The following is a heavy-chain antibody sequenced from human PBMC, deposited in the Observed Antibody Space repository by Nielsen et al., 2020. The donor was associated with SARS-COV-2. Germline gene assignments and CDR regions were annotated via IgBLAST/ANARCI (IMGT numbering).Heavy chain of an antibody. Sequence: GESLKISCAGSGFTFSGYAMTWVRQAPGKGLEWVSVIYSGGSSTYYAASVKGRFTISRDNSKNTLYLQMNSLRAEDTAVYYCGKATYYGAYDYWGQGTLVTVSS. V-gene: IGHV3-23*03. CDR2: IYSGGSST. CDR1: GFTFSGYA. CDR3: GKATYYGAYDY. D-gene: IGHD4-17*01. J-gene: IGHJ4*02.